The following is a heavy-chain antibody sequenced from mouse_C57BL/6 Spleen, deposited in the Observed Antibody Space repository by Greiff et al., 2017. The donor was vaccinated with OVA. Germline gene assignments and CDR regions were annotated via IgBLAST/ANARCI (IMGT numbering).Heavy chain of an antibody. Sequence: QVQLQQPGTELVKPGASVKLSCKASGYTFTSYWMHWVKQRPGQGLEWIGNINPSNGGTNYNEKFKSKATLTVDKSSSTAYMQLSSLPSEDSAVYYCATHCGSSYGFDYWGQGTTLTVSS. V-gene: IGHV1-53*01. D-gene: IGHD1-1*01. CDR2: INPSNGGT. CDR3: ATHCGSSYGFDY. CDR1: GYTFTSYW. J-gene: IGHJ2*01.